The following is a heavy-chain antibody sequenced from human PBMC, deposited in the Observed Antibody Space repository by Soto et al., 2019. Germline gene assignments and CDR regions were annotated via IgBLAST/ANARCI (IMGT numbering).Heavy chain of an antibody. V-gene: IGHV1-18*01. CDR2: ISGFNGQT. CDR3: ARVDPRGVAVVRDY. J-gene: IGHJ4*02. Sequence: GASVKVSCKASGNTFASHGFSWVRQAPGQGLEWMGWISGFNGQTNYALKFQGRVTLTTDTSTSTAYMELGSLRSDDTAVYFCARVDPRGVAVVRDYWGQGTLVTVSS. D-gene: IGHD3-10*01. CDR1: GNTFASHG.